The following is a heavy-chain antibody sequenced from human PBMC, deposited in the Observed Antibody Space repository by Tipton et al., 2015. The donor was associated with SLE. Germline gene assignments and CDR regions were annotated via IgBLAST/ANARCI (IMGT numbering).Heavy chain of an antibody. CDR3: ASQGFCGGDCYSDY. V-gene: IGHV4-59*01. D-gene: IGHD2-21*01. J-gene: IGHJ4*02. CDR2: IYYSGRT. Sequence: LRLSCTVSGGSISSYYWSWIRQPPGKGLEWIGYIYYSGRTNYNPSLKSRVTISVDTSKNQFSLKLSSVTAADTAVYYCASQGFCGGDCYSDYWGQGTLVTVSS. CDR1: GGSISSYY.